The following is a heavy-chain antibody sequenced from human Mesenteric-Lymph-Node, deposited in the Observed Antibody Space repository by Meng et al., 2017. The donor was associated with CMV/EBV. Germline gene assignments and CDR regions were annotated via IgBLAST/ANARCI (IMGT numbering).Heavy chain of an antibody. V-gene: IGHV3-53*01. J-gene: IGHJ4*02. CDR1: FTVHTNY. CDR3: ARNPPTGGSGTYYKYFDY. D-gene: IGHD3-10*01. Sequence: FTVHTNYMNWVRQAPGEGLEWVSVIYTGGSTYYADSVKGRFTISRDNSKNTLYLQMNSLRAEDTAVYYCARNPPTGGSGTYYKYFDYWGQGTLVTVSS. CDR2: IYTGGST.